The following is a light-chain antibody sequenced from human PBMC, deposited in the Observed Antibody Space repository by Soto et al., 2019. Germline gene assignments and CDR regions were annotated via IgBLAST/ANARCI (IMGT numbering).Light chain of an antibody. CDR2: GAS. CDR1: QSVSSSY. CDR3: QQYGSSPPWT. V-gene: IGKV3-20*01. Sequence: EIVLPQSPGTLSLSPGARATLSCRARQSVSSSYLAWYQQKPGQAPRLLIYGASSRATGIPDRFSGSGSGTDFTLTISRLEPEDFAVYYCQQYGSSPPWTFGQGTKVDIK. J-gene: IGKJ1*01.